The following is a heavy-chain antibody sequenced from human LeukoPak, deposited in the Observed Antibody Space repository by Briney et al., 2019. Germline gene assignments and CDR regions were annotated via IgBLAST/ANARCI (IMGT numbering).Heavy chain of an antibody. CDR1: GYTFTSYG. V-gene: IGHV1-18*01. J-gene: IGHJ5*02. Sequence: ASVKVSCKASGYTFTSYGISWVRQAPGQGLEWMGWISAYNGNTNYAQKLQGRVTMTTDTSTSTAYMELRSLRSDDTAVYYCARVVRGDHSAWFDPWGQGTLVTVSS. CDR2: ISAYNGNT. D-gene: IGHD3-10*01. CDR3: ARVVRGDHSAWFDP.